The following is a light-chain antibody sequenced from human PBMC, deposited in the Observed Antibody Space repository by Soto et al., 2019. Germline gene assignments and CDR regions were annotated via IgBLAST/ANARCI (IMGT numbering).Light chain of an antibody. V-gene: IGKV3-15*01. CDR2: GAS. J-gene: IGKJ2*01. CDR1: QSISSN. CDR3: QQYNNWPPYT. Sequence: EIVMTQSPATLSVSPGDRATVSCRASQSISSNLAWYQHKPGQAPRLLIYGASTRATGIPDRFSGSGSGAEFTLTISNQQSEDFAVYYCQQYNNWPPYTFGHGTKLEIK.